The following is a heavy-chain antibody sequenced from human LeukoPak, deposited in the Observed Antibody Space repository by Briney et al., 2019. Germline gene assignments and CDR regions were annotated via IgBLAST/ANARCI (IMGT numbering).Heavy chain of an antibody. CDR1: GYTFTSYY. Sequence: ASVKVSCKASGYTFTSYYMHWVRQAPGQGLEWMGIINPSGGSTSYAQKFQGRVTMTRDTSTSTVYMELSSLRSDDTAVYYCARDGVVEDFWSGYPKDYYYYYYMDVWGKGTTVTVSS. CDR3: ARDGVVEDFWSGYPKDYYYYYYMDV. CDR2: INPSGGST. V-gene: IGHV1-46*01. D-gene: IGHD3-3*01. J-gene: IGHJ6*03.